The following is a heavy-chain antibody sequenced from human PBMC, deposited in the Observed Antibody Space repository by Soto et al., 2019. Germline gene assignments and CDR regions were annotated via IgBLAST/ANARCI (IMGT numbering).Heavy chain of an antibody. CDR2: LSGSGGST. J-gene: IGHJ6*02. V-gene: IGHV3-23*01. Sequence: GGSLRLSCAVSGFTFSTYAMSWVRQAPRKGLEWVSVLSGSGGSTYYADSVKGRFTISRDNPKNTLYLQLNSLRADDTAVYYCARAPYCSSTSCLSNYYYGMDVWGQGTTVTVSS. CDR3: ARAPYCSSTSCLSNYYYGMDV. D-gene: IGHD2-2*01. CDR1: GFTFSTYA.